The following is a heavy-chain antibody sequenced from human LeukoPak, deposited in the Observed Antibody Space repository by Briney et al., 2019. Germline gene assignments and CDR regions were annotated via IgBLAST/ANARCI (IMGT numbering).Heavy chain of an antibody. J-gene: IGHJ2*01. CDR1: GGTFSSYA. Sequence: SVKVSCKASGGTFSSYAISWVRQAPGQGLEWMGGIIPIFGTANYAQKFQGRVTITTDESTSTAYMELSSLRSEDTAVYYCARLPGLRRSPTSWYFDLWGRGTLVTVSS. CDR3: ARLPGLRRSPTSWYFDL. D-gene: IGHD4-17*01. CDR2: IIPIFGTA. V-gene: IGHV1-69*05.